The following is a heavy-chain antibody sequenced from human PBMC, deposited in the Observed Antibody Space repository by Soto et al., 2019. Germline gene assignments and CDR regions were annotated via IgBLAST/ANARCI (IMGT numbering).Heavy chain of an antibody. J-gene: IGHJ4*02. Sequence: QVQLQESGPGLVKPSQTLSLTCTVSGGSISSGDYYWSWIRQPPGKGLEWIGYIYYSGSTNYNPSPTKRVIXSXGXXTNKLALKLSYVTAAAAAVYYCGGGGRYGATTSDYWGQGTLVTVAS. V-gene: IGHV4-30-4*01. CDR1: GGSISSGDYY. D-gene: IGHD3-16*01. CDR2: IYYSGST. CDR3: GGGGRYGATTSDY.